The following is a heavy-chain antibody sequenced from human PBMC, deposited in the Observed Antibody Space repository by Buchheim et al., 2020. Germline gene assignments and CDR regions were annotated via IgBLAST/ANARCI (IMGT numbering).Heavy chain of an antibody. D-gene: IGHD6-19*01. Sequence: EVQLVESGGGLVKPGGSLRLSCAASGFTFSHAWMSWVRQAPGKGLEWVGRIKSKTDGGTTDYAALVKGRFTVSRDDSKNTLYLQMNTLKTEDSAVYYCTIGIAVAGVRVDYWGQGTL. CDR1: GFTFSHAW. J-gene: IGHJ4*02. V-gene: IGHV3-15*01. CDR3: TIGIAVAGVRVDY. CDR2: IKSKTDGGTT.